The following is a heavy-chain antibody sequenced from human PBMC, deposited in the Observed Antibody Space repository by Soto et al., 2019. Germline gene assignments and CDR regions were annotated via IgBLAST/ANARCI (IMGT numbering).Heavy chain of an antibody. CDR2: IXASNGXT. CDR3: ARDSSSWYRFNP. D-gene: IGHD6-13*01. Sequence: XVKVSCKASGYTFTTYAMHWVRQAPGQRSEWPGYIXASNGXTTYSKKFQGXXTIPRHNXXSIGYMELSSLGSQHTAVYYCARDSSSWYRFNPWGQETLVTVSS. J-gene: IGHJ5*02. CDR1: GYTFTTYA. V-gene: IGHV1-3*01.